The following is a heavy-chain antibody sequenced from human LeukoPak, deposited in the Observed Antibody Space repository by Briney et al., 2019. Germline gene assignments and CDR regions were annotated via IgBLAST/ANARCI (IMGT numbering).Heavy chain of an antibody. J-gene: IGHJ4*02. CDR3: ARGFPIDY. CDR2: IKRDGSEK. CDR1: GFTFSNSW. V-gene: IGHV3-7*04. Sequence: GGSLRLSCAASGFTFSNSWMNWVRQAPGKGLEWVANIKRDGSEKYYVDSVEGRFTISRDNAKNSLYLQMNSLRAEDTAVYYCARGFPIDYWGQGTLVTVSS.